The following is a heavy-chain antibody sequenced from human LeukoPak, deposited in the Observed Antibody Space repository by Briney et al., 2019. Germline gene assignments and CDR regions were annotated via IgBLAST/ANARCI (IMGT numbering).Heavy chain of an antibody. CDR1: GFTFSTYN. CDR3: ARVQWPLAKDGFDI. D-gene: IGHD6-19*01. CDR2: ISSSNTYI. V-gene: IGHV3-21*01. Sequence: GRSLRLSCAASGFTFSTYNMNWVRQAPGKGLEWVSSISSSNTYIYYVDSVKGRFTISRDNAKNSLYLQMSSLRAEDSAVYYRARVQWPLAKDGFDIWGQGTMVTVSS. J-gene: IGHJ3*02.